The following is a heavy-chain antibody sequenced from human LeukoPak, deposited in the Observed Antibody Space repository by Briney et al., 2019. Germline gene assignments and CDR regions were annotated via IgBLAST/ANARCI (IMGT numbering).Heavy chain of an antibody. D-gene: IGHD1-26*01. CDR1: GFTFDDYG. CDR3: ARGGGYSGSYLEPFDI. CDR2: INWNGGST. J-gene: IGHJ3*02. V-gene: IGHV3-20*04. Sequence: GGSLRLSCAASGFTFDDYGMRWVRQAPGKGLEWVSGINWNGGSTGYADSVKGRFTISRDNAKNSLYLQMNSLRAEDTALYYCARGGGYSGSYLEPFDIWGQGTMVTVSS.